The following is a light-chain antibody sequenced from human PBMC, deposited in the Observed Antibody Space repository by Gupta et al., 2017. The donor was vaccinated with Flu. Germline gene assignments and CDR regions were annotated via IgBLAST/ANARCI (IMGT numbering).Light chain of an antibody. V-gene: IGLV1-47*01. CDR1: SSNIGSNY. CDR2: RNN. CDR3: AARDDSLSGLV. J-gene: IGLJ3*02. Sequence: SVVPQPPSASGPPGQRVTIFCSGSSSNIGSNYVYWYQHFPGPAPKLLIYRNNRRRSGVTDRFSGSKYATSAALAISGLLAEDEADYYCAARDDSLSGLVFGGGTKLTVL.